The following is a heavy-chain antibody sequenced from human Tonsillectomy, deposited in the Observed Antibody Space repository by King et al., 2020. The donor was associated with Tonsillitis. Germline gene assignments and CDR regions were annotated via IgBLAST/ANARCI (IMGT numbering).Heavy chain of an antibody. Sequence: VQLVESAAEVKKPGASVKVSCKASGYTLTGYYMHWVRQAPGQRPEWMGWINPNNGGRNYAPKFQGRVTLTRDTSINTAYMDLTSLTSDDTAVYYCARVRAQEPNFADSFDIWGQGTMVTVSS. J-gene: IGHJ3*02. V-gene: IGHV1-2*02. CDR3: ARVRAQEPNFADSFDI. CDR1: GYTLTGYY. CDR2: INPNNGGR. D-gene: IGHD1-14*01.